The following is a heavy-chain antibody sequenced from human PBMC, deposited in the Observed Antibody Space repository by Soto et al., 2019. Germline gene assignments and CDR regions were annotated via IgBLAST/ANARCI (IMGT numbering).Heavy chain of an antibody. D-gene: IGHD2-15*01. CDR1: GGSISSGGYY. Sequence: SETLSLTCTVSGGSISSGGYYWSWIRQHPGKGLEWIGYIYYSGSTYYNPSLKSRVTISVDTSKNQFSLKLSSVTAADTAVYYCARSIVVVVAATPSWFDPWGQGTLVTVSS. V-gene: IGHV4-31*03. CDR2: IYYSGST. J-gene: IGHJ5*02. CDR3: ARSIVVVVAATPSWFDP.